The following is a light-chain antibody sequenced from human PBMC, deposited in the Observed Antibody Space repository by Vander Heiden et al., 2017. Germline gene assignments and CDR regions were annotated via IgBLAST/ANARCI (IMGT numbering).Light chain of an antibody. Sequence: DIVMTQSPDSLAVSLGERATINCKSSQSVLYSSNNKNYLAWYQQKPGQPPKLLIYWASTRESGVPDRFSGSGSGTDFTLTISSLQAEDVAVYYCQQYESTPPTFGGGTKVEIK. J-gene: IGKJ4*01. CDR2: WAS. CDR3: QQYESTPPT. V-gene: IGKV4-1*01. CDR1: QSVLYSSNNKNY.